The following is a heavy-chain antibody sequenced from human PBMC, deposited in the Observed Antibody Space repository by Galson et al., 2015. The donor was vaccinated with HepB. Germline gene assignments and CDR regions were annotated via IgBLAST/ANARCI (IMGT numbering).Heavy chain of an antibody. Sequence: SVKVSCKASKYTFSDYYIHWVRQAPGQGLEWMGWIFPNSGGTTYAQVFQGRVTLTSDTSINTAYMYLSSLTSDDTAVYYCARGQSKWELLRDYFDYWGQGTLVTVSS. D-gene: IGHD1-26*01. CDR2: IFPNSGGT. J-gene: IGHJ4*02. CDR3: ARGQSKWELLRDYFDY. CDR1: KYTFSDYY. V-gene: IGHV1-2*02.